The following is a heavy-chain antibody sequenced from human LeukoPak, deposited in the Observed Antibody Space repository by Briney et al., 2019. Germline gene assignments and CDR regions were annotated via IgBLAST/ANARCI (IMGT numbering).Heavy chain of an antibody. J-gene: IGHJ6*03. CDR2: IDNSGST. V-gene: IGHV4-61*09. Sequence: SQTLSLTCTVSGGSISSTGYYWTWIRQPAGKGLEWIGHIDNSGSTNCNPSLKSRVTISVDTSKNQFSLNLNSVTAADTAVYYCARDCEFCDLLFYMNVWGKGTTVTVSS. CDR3: ARDCEFCDLLFYMNV. D-gene: IGHD3-16*01. CDR1: GGSISSTGYY.